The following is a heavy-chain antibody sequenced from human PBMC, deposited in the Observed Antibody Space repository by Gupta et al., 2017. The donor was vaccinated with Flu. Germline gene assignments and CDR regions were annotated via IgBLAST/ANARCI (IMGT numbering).Heavy chain of an antibody. CDR2: ISSSSSYI. D-gene: IGHD2-15*01. Sequence: QAPGKVLEWVSSISSSSSYIYYADSVKGRFTISRDNAKNSLYLQMNSLRAEDTAVYYCARYLQRGYKPPLDYWGQGTLVTVSS. V-gene: IGHV3-21*01. CDR3: ARYLQRGYKPPLDY. J-gene: IGHJ4*02.